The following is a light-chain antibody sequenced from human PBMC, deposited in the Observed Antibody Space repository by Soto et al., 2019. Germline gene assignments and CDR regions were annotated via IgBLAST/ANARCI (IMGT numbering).Light chain of an antibody. CDR2: EVS. CDR1: SSDVGGYNY. V-gene: IGLV2-14*01. Sequence: QSALTQPASVSGSPGQSITISCTGTSSDVGGYNYFSWYQQHPGKAPKLIIYEVSNRPSGVSNRFSGSKSGNTASLTISGLQAEDEADYYCNSYTSKSTGVFGIGTKVTVL. CDR3: NSYTSKSTGV. J-gene: IGLJ1*01.